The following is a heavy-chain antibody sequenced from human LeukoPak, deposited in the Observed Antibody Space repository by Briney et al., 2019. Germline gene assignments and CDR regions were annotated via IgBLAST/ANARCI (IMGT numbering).Heavy chain of an antibody. J-gene: IGHJ4*02. Sequence: GGSLRLSCAASGFTDSSLSMNWVRQAPGKGLEGVSYISGSGGDIHYADSVKGRFTISRNNAKNSLHLQMTSLRDEDTAVYYCARDLHSGAYTFDYWGQGTLVTVSS. CDR3: ARDLHSGAYTFDY. CDR2: ISGSGGDI. CDR1: GFTDSSLS. D-gene: IGHD1-26*01. V-gene: IGHV3-48*02.